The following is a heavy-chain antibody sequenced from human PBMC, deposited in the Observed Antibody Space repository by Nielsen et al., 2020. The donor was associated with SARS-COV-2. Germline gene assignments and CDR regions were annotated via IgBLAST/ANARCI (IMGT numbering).Heavy chain of an antibody. Sequence: ASVKVSCKASGYTFTSYGISWVRQAPGQGLEWMGGFDPEDGETIYAQKFQGRVTMTEDTSTDTAYMELSSLRSEDTAVYYCATGTVLRFSDWFDPWGQGTLVTVSS. J-gene: IGHJ5*02. CDR2: FDPEDGET. CDR3: ATGTVLRFSDWFDP. D-gene: IGHD3-3*01. CDR1: GYTFTSYG. V-gene: IGHV1-24*01.